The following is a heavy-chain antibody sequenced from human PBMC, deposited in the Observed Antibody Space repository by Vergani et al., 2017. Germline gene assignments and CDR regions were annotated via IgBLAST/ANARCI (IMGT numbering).Heavy chain of an antibody. CDR3: AKDLHLFGGDSMTYYYGMDV. CDR2: ISYDGSNK. J-gene: IGHJ6*02. CDR1: GFTFSSYG. V-gene: IGHV3-30*18. Sequence: QVQLVESGGGVVLPGRSLRLSCAASGFTFSSYGMHWVRQAPGKGLEWVAVISYDGSNKYYADSVKGRFTISRDNSKNTLYLQMNSLRAEDTAVYYCAKDLHLFGGDSMTYYYGMDVWGQGTTVTVSS. D-gene: IGHD2-21*02.